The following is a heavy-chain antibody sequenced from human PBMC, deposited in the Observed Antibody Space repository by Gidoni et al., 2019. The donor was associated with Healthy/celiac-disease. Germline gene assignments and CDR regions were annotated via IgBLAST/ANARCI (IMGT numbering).Heavy chain of an antibody. CDR2: IRYDGSNK. V-gene: IGHV3-30*02. D-gene: IGHD2-2*01. CDR3: AKDLEPESWYYYMDV. CDR1: GFTFSSYG. J-gene: IGHJ6*03. Sequence: QVQLVESGGGVVQPGGSLRLSCAASGFTFSSYGMHWVRQAPGKGLEWVAFIRYDGSNKYYADSVKGRFTISRDNSKNTLYLQMNSLRAEDTAVYYCAKDLEPESWYYYMDVWGKGTTVTVSS.